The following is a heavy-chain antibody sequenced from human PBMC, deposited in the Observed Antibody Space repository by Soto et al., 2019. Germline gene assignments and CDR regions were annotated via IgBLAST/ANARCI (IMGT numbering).Heavy chain of an antibody. CDR2: MYYSGST. J-gene: IGHJ4*02. V-gene: IGHV4-59*01. Sequence: SETLSLTCTVSGGSINDYYWSWIRQPPGKGLEWIAFMYYSGSTTYNPSLKGRVTISLDTSKNQFSLKLSSVTAADTAVYYCARSRGYGGYFDYWGQGTLVTVSS. CDR3: ARSRGYGGYFDY. D-gene: IGHD5-18*01. CDR1: GGSINDYY.